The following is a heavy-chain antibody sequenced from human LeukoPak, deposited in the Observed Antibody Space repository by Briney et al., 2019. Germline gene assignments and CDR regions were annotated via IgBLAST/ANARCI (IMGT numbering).Heavy chain of an antibody. D-gene: IGHD2-2*01. V-gene: IGHV3-15*01. CDR2: IKTKTDGGTA. CDR3: TTDPRYCTSTSCYADY. J-gene: IGHJ4*02. Sequence: GGSLRLSCAASGFTLSNAWMSWVRQAPGKGLEWVGRIKTKTDGGTADYAAPVKGRFTISRDDSKNTLYLQMNSLRTEDTAVYYCTTDPRYCTSTSCYADYWGQGTLVTVSS. CDR1: GFTLSNAW.